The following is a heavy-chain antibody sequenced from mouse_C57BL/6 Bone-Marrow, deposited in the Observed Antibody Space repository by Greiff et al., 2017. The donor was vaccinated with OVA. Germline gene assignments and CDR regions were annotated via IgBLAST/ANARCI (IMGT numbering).Heavy chain of an antibody. V-gene: IGHV5-12*01. CDR1: GFTFSDYY. D-gene: IGHD2-5*01. CDR2: ISNGGGST. J-gene: IGHJ2*01. Sequence: EVMLVESGGGLVQPGGSLKLSCAASGFTFSDYYMYWVRQTPETRLEWVAYISNGGGSTYYPDTVKGRFTISSDNAKNTLYLQMSRLKSEDTAMYYCARHDYSKENDWGEGTTLTVSS. CDR3: ARHDYSKEND.